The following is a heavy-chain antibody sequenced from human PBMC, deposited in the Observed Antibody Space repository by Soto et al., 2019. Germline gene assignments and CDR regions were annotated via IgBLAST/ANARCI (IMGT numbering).Heavy chain of an antibody. J-gene: IGHJ4*02. CDR2: A. Sequence: ANYAQKFQGRVTITADESTSTAYMELSSLRSEDTAVYYCARSHYYDFWSGYPYFDYWGQGTLVTVSS. D-gene: IGHD3-3*01. CDR3: ARSHYYDFWSGYPYFDY. V-gene: IGHV1-69*01.